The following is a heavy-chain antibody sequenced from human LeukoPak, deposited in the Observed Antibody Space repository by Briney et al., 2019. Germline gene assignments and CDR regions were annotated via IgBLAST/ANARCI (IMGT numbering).Heavy chain of an antibody. J-gene: IGHJ6*02. CDR3: ARGLEYYYDSSGYYYPWVYYYGMDV. CDR2: IKQDGNEK. CDR1: GFTFSSSW. D-gene: IGHD3-22*01. Sequence: GGSLRLSCAASGFTFSSSWMSWVRQAPGKGLEWVANIKQDGNEKYYVDSVKGRFTISRDNSKNTLYLQMNSLRAEDTAVYYCARGLEYYYDSSGYYYPWVYYYGMDVWGQGTTVTVSS. V-gene: IGHV3-7*03.